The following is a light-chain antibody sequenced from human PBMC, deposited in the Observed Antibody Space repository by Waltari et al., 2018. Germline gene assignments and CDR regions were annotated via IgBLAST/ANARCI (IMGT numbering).Light chain of an antibody. CDR2: DVS. CDR3: CSQSSNNGVI. J-gene: IGLJ2*01. CDR1: SRDVGGDDS. V-gene: IGLV2-14*03. Sequence: QSALTQPASVSGSPGQSITVSCTGSSRDVGGDDSVSWYQGLPGQAPKVIIYDVSSRPSGVSDRFSGSKSGNTASLTISGLQAEDEANYYCCSQSSNNGVIFGGGTKVTVL.